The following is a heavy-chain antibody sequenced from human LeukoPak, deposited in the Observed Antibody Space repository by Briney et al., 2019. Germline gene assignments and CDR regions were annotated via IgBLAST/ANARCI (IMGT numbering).Heavy chain of an antibody. J-gene: IGHJ4*02. Sequence: SETLSLTCAVYGGSLSDFFWTWIRQPPGKGLEWIGEISHRGTTNYNPSLKSRVTISVDTSKNQFSLKLSSVTAADTAVYYCARQSIRGLQFDYWGQGTLVTVSS. CDR2: ISHRGTT. D-gene: IGHD4-11*01. CDR3: ARQSIRGLQFDY. CDR1: GGSLSDFF. V-gene: IGHV4-34*01.